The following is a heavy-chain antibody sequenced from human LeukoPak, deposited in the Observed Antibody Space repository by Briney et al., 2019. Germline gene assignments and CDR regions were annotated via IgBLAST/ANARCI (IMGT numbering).Heavy chain of an antibody. J-gene: IGHJ4*02. V-gene: IGHV4-59*01. D-gene: IGHD6-19*01. CDR2: IYYSGST. CDR1: GASISSYY. Sequence: ASETLSLTCTVSGASISSYYWNWIRQPPGKGLEWIGYIYYSGSTNYNPSLKSRATISVATSKNQFSLKLSSVTAADTAVYYCARGKRYSSGWPYFDYWGQGTLVTVSS. CDR3: ARGKRYSSGWPYFDY.